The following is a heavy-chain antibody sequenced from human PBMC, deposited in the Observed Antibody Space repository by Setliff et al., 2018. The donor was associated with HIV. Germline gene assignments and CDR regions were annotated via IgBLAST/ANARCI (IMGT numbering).Heavy chain of an antibody. J-gene: IGHJ3*01. CDR2: VYYSGNT. D-gene: IGHD3-10*01. Sequence: TLSLTCTVSGGSISSSSYYWGWIRHSPGKGLEWIGSVYYSGNTYNNPSLKSRVTISVDTSKNQFSLKLSSVTAADTAVYYCARVRSYGSAYDAFDVWGPGTMVTVSS. CDR3: ARVRSYGSAYDAFDV. CDR1: GGSISSSSYY. V-gene: IGHV4-39*01.